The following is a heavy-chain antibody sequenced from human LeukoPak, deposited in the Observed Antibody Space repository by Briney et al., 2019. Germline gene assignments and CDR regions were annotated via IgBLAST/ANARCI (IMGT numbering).Heavy chain of an antibody. J-gene: IGHJ6*03. CDR2: INGGNGNT. Sequence: WASVKVSCKASGYTFTSYAMHWVRQAPGQRLEWMGWINGGNGNTKYSQEFQGRATITRDTPASTAYMEVSSLGSEDMAVYYCARARYETRIWPKSRYDYYYYMDVWGKGTTVTVSS. D-gene: IGHD3-3*01. CDR1: GYTFTSYA. CDR3: ARARYETRIWPKSRYDYYYYMDV. V-gene: IGHV1-3*03.